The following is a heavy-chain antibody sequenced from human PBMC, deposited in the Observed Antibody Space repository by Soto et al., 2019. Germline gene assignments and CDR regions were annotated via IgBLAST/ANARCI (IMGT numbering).Heavy chain of an antibody. CDR3: ARDLVSGTRGYYYYGMDV. V-gene: IGHV3-33*01. Sequence: QVQLVESGGGVVQPGRSLRLSCAASGFTFSSYGMHWVRQAPGKGLEWVAVIWYDGSNKYYADSVKGRFTISRDNSENTLYLQMNSLRAEDTAVYYCARDLVSGTRGYYYYGMDVWGQGTTVTVSS. D-gene: IGHD1-7*01. J-gene: IGHJ6*02. CDR1: GFTFSSYG. CDR2: IWYDGSNK.